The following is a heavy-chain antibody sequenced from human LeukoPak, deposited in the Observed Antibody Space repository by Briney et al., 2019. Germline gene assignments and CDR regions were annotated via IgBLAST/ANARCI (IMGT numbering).Heavy chain of an antibody. V-gene: IGHV3-48*03. CDR1: GLTFSSYE. CDR2: ISSSGSTI. D-gene: IGHD3-10*01. Sequence: GGSLRLSCAASGLTFSSYEMNWVRQAPGKGLEWVSYISSSGSTIYYADSVKGRFTISRDNAKNSLYLQMNSLRAEDTAVYYCAGQYTMVRGVISPTDYFDYWGQGTLVTVSS. CDR3: AGQYTMVRGVISPTDYFDY. J-gene: IGHJ4*02.